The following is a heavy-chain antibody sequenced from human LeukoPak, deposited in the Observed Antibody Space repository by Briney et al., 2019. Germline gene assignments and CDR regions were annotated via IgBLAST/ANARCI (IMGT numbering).Heavy chain of an antibody. V-gene: IGHV3-23*01. CDR3: ATDRGIVVVPAAILEC. CDR1: GFTFSSYA. CDR2: ISGSGGST. Sequence: PGGSLRLSCAASGFTFSSYAMSWVRQAPGKGLERVSSISGSGGSTYYADAVKGRFTISRDNSKNTLYLQMNSLRAEDTAVYYCATDRGIVVVPAAILECWGQGTLVTVSS. D-gene: IGHD2-2*01. J-gene: IGHJ4*02.